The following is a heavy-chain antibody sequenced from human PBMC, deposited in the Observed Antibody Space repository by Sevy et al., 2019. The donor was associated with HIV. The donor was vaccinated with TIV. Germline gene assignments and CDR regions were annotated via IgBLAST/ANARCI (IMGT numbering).Heavy chain of an antibody. D-gene: IGHD5-18*01. Sequence: GGSLRLSCAASGFSFGTYAMHWVRQAPGKGLEWVAVIWYDGTKQYYADSVKGRLTVSRDNAKNSLYLQMNSLRAEDTAVYYCVREGVGGYSYSLDCWGQGTLVTVSS. CDR2: IWYDGTKQ. V-gene: IGHV3-30*04. CDR1: GFSFGTYA. CDR3: VREGVGGYSYSLDC. J-gene: IGHJ4*02.